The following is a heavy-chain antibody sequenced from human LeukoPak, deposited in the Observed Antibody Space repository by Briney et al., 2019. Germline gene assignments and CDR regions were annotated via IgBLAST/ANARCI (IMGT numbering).Heavy chain of an antibody. Sequence: GASVKVSFKTSGYSFTTYGSSWVRQAPGQGLEWMGWISTYNENANYEQKFQGRLTKTKDTSTDTAYLELRRLRSDDTAMYYCARAIVLTGFYNFDYWGQGTLVTVSS. V-gene: IGHV1-18*01. CDR2: ISTYNENA. CDR1: GYSFTTYG. J-gene: IGHJ4*02. CDR3: ARAIVLTGFYNFDY. D-gene: IGHD3-9*01.